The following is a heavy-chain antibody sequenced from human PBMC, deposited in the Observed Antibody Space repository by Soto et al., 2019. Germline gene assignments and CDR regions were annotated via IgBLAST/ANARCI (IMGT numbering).Heavy chain of an antibody. J-gene: IGHJ4*02. V-gene: IGHV2-5*02. Sequence: QITLKESGPTLVKPTQTLTLTCTLSGFSLSTSGVGVGWIRQPPGKALEWLALIYWDDDKRYSPSLQSRLTITKDISRNQVVLTLTNVDHVDTATYYCARRRVRTLFDYWGQGTLVTVSS. D-gene: IGHD1-7*01. CDR2: IYWDDDK. CDR3: ARRRVRTLFDY. CDR1: GFSLSTSGVG.